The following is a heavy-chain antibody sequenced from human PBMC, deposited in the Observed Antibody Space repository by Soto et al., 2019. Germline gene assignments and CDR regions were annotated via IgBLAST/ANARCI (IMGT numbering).Heavy chain of an antibody. Sequence: LSLTCAVYGGSFSGTYCSWIRQPPGKGLEWIGEINHSGSTNYNPSLKSRVTISVDTSKNQFSLKLSSVTAADTAVYYCACIGEALKNWFDPWGQGTLVTVSS. CDR2: INHSGST. CDR1: GGSFSGTY. D-gene: IGHD3-10*01. CDR3: ACIGEALKNWFDP. J-gene: IGHJ5*02. V-gene: IGHV4-34*01.